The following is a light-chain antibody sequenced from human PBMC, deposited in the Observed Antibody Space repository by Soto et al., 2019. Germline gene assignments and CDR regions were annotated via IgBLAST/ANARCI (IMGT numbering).Light chain of an antibody. J-gene: IGKJ5*01. CDR2: GAS. V-gene: IGKV3-20*01. CDR1: QSVRSS. Sequence: EIVMTQSPGTLSVSPGERATLFCRASQSVRSSLAWYQQKPGQAPRLFIYGASSRATGVPDRFSASGSGTDFTLTISRLEPEDFAVYYCQQYGSSVTFGQGTRLEIK. CDR3: QQYGSSVT.